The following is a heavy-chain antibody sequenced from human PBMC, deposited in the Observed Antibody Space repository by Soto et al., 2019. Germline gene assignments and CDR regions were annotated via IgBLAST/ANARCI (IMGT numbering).Heavy chain of an antibody. CDR2: INPNSGGT. V-gene: IGHV1-2*04. CDR3: AREGGYCSSTSCHDAFDI. Sequence: GASVKVSCKASGYTFTVYYMHCVLQSPLQWLDWMGWINPNSGGTNYAQKFQGWVTMTRDTSISTAYMELSRLRSDDTAVYYCAREGGYCSSTSCHDAFDIWGQGTMVTVSS. CDR1: GYTFTVYY. J-gene: IGHJ3*02. D-gene: IGHD2-2*01.